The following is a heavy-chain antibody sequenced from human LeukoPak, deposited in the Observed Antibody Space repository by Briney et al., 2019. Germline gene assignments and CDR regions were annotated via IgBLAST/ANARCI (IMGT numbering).Heavy chain of an antibody. J-gene: IGHJ4*02. CDR1: GFTFSSYA. Sequence: GGSLRLSCAASGFTFSSYAMHWVRQAPGKGLEWVAVISYDGSNKYYADSVKGRFTISRDNSKNTLYLQMNSLRAEDTAVYYCAKDGDCSGGSCYSGFDYWGQGTLVTVSS. D-gene: IGHD2-15*01. CDR3: AKDGDCSGGSCYSGFDY. V-gene: IGHV3-30-3*01. CDR2: ISYDGSNK.